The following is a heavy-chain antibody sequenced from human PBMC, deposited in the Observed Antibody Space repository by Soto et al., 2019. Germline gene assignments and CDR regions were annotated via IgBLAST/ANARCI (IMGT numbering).Heavy chain of an antibody. Sequence: QVQLVQSGAEVKKPGSSVKVSCKASGGTFSSYTISWVRQAPGQGLEWMGRIIPILGIANYAQKFQGRVTITAHKSTSTAYMELSSLRSEDTAVYYCARERIAAAGTFDYWGQGTLVTVSS. CDR1: GGTFSSYT. D-gene: IGHD6-13*01. CDR3: ARERIAAAGTFDY. J-gene: IGHJ4*02. CDR2: IIPILGIA. V-gene: IGHV1-69*08.